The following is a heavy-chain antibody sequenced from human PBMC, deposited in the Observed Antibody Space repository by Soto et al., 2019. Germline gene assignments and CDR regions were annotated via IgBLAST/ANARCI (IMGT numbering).Heavy chain of an antibody. V-gene: IGHV4-30-4*01. J-gene: IGHJ4*02. D-gene: IGHD7-27*01. Sequence: QVQLQESGPGLVKPSQTLSLTCTVSGGSINSVNYSWSWNRQSPDKGLEWIGHIYGGGTTYNNPYLTSRGSISVGESNNRFSLKMSSESAAGTAVYYCARGPTGVKVDYWGQGTPVTVSS. CDR3: ARGPTGVKVDY. CDR1: GGSINSVNYS. CDR2: IYGGGTT.